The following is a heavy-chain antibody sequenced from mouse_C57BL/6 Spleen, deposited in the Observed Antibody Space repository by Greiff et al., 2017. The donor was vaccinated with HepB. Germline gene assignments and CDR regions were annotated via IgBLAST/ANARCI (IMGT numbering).Heavy chain of an antibody. J-gene: IGHJ2*01. CDR2: INPSNGGT. V-gene: IGHV1-53*01. Sequence: QVQLKESGTELVKPGASVKLSCKASGYTFTSYWMHWVKQRPGQGLEWIGNINPSNGGTNYNEKFKSKATLTVDKSSSTAYMQLSSLTSEDSAVYYCARRGITTVVATPYFDYWGQGTTLTVSS. CDR3: ARRGITTVVATPYFDY. D-gene: IGHD1-1*01. CDR1: GYTFTSYW.